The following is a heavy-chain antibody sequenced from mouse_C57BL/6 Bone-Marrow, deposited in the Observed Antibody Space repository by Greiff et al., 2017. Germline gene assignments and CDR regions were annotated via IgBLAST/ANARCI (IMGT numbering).Heavy chain of an antibody. CDR2: ISPSNGGT. Sequence: QVQLKQPGTELVKPGASLKLSCTASGYTFTSYWMSWVNQSPGQGLEWIGNISPSNGGTNYNEKFKSKVTLTVDKSSSTAYMQLSSLTSEDSAVYYCARNGYYDYWGQGTTLTVSS. CDR1: GYTFTSYW. V-gene: IGHV1-53*01. D-gene: IGHD2-3*01. J-gene: IGHJ2*01. CDR3: ARNGYYDY.